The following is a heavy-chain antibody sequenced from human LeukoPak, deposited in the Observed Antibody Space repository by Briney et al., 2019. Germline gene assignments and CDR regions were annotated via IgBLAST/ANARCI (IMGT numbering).Heavy chain of an antibody. CDR2: IIPIFGTA. D-gene: IGHD5-12*01. V-gene: IGHV1-69*06. CDR1: GGTFSSYA. CDR3: ARVIKDVVGGYDLLYYYYGMDV. J-gene: IGHJ6*04. Sequence: SVKVSCKASGGTFSSYAISWVRQAPGQGLEWMGGIIPIFGTANYAQKFQGRVTITADKSTSTAYMELSSLRSEDTAVYYCARVIKDVVGGYDLLYYYYGMDVWGKGITVTVSS.